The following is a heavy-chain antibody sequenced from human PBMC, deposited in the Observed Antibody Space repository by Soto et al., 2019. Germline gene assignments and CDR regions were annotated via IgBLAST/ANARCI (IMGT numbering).Heavy chain of an antibody. CDR1: GFTFSSYA. CDR2: ISGSGDIT. Sequence: GGSLRLSCAASGFTFSSYAMSWVRQAPGKGLEWVSSISGSGDITYYADSVKGRLTISRDNSRDTLYLQMNSLRAEDTAVYHCAKGYSSGWSPRYFDSWGQGAVVTVSS. CDR3: AKGYSSGWSPRYFDS. J-gene: IGHJ4*02. D-gene: IGHD6-19*01. V-gene: IGHV3-23*01.